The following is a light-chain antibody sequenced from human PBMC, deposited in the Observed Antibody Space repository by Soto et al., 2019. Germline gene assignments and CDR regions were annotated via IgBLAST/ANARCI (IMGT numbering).Light chain of an antibody. V-gene: IGKV1-5*01. Sequence: DIQMTQSPSTLSASVGDRVTITCRASQSISSWLAWYQQKPGKAPKLLIYDASSLESGVPSRFSGSGSGTAFTLTISSLQPDDFATYYCQQYNSYSWTFGRGTKVEIK. CDR1: QSISSW. CDR3: QQYNSYSWT. J-gene: IGKJ1*01. CDR2: DAS.